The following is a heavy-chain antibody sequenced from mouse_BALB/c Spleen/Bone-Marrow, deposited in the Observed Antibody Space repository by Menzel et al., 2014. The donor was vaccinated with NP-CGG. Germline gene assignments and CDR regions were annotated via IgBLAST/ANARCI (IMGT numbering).Heavy chain of an antibody. D-gene: IGHD2-1*01. CDR1: GFNIKDTY. CDR3: ARNGNYGAWFAY. J-gene: IGHJ3*01. V-gene: IGHV14-3*02. CDR2: IDPANGNT. Sequence: EVKLQESGAELVKPGASVKLSCTASGFNIKDTYMHWVKQRPEQGLGWIGRIDPANGNTKYDPKFQGKATITADTSSNTAYLQLSSLTSEDTAVYYCARNGNYGAWFAYWGQGTLVTVSA.